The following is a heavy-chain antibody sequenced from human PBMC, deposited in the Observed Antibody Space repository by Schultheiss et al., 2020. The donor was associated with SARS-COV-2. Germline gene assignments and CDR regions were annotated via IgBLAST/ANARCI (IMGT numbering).Heavy chain of an antibody. Sequence: GGSLRLSCAASGFTFSSYGMHWVRQAPGKGLEWVAVIWYDGSNKYYADSVKGRFTISRDNSKNTLYLQMNSLRAEDTAVYYCAKGDGHMIGDYWGQGTLDTVSS. CDR2: IWYDGSNK. CDR1: GFTFSSYG. V-gene: IGHV3-33*06. J-gene: IGHJ4*02. D-gene: IGHD3-22*01. CDR3: AKGDGHMIGDY.